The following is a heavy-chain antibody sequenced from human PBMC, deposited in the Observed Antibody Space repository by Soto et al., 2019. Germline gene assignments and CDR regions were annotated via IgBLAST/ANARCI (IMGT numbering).Heavy chain of an antibody. J-gene: IGHJ6*02. CDR1: GFTFSAYG. V-gene: IGHV3-30*18. D-gene: IGHD1-20*01. Sequence: QEQLVESGGGVVQPGRSLRLSCAASGFTFSAYGMHWVRQAPGKGLEWVTVISYDGSSKYYADSVKGRFIVSRDNSKNTLYLQTNSLRPDDTAVYYCAKVTFSAAYYYSYGMDVWGQGTTVTVSS. CDR2: ISYDGSSK. CDR3: AKVTFSAAYYYSYGMDV.